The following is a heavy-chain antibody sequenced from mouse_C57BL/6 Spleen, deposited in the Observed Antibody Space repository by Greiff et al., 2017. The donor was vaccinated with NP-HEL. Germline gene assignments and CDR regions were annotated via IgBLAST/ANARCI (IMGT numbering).Heavy chain of an antibody. V-gene: IGHV1-81*01. CDR2: IDPRSGNT. D-gene: IGHD2-1*01. J-gene: IGHJ4*01. Sequence: QVQLQQSGAELARPGASVKLSCKASGYTFTSYGISWVKQRTGQGLEWIGEIDPRSGNTDYNEKFKGKATLTADKSSSTAYIELRSLTSEDSAVYFCASYGNYDSYAMGYWGQGTSVTASS. CDR1: GYTFTSYG. CDR3: ASYGNYDSYAMGY.